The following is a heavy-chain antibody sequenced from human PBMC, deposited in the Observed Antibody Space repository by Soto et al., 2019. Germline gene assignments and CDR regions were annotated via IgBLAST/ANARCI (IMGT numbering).Heavy chain of an antibody. CDR1: GYTFTSYG. D-gene: IGHD3-3*01. CDR2: ISAYNGNT. V-gene: IGHV1-18*04. Sequence: ASVKVSCKASGYTFTSYGISWVRQAPGQGLEWMGRISAYNGNTNYAQKLQGRVTMTTDTSTSTAYMELRSLRSDDTAVYYCARDPYYDFWSGYYRPTDAFDIWGQGTMVTVSS. CDR3: ARDPYYDFWSGYYRPTDAFDI. J-gene: IGHJ3*02.